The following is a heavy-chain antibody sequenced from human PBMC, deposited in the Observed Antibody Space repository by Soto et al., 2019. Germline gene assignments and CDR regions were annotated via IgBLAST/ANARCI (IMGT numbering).Heavy chain of an antibody. CDR3: ARGGDLHYYDSSWPFDY. CDR1: GFTFSSYG. Sequence: QVQLVESGGGVVKPGRSLRLSCAASGFTFSSYGMHWVRQAPGKGLEWVAVIWYDGSNKYYADSVKGRFTISRDNSKNTLYLQMNSLRAEDTAVYYCARGGDLHYYDSSWPFDYWGQGTLVTVSS. D-gene: IGHD3-22*01. CDR2: IWYDGSNK. J-gene: IGHJ4*02. V-gene: IGHV3-33*01.